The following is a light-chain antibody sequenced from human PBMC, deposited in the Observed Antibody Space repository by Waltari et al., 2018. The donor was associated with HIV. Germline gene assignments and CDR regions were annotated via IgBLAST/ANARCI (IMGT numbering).Light chain of an antibody. CDR2: NTT. V-gene: IGLV8-61*01. Sequence: QTVVTQEPSLSVSPGGTVTLTCGLKSGSVSSLHYPSWYRQTPGQXXXXLISNTTPRSAGVPYRFAGSSVGTKAALPIPGAQADDESDYYCVLCFGGGMSYVFGTGTRVTVL. J-gene: IGLJ1*01. CDR3: VLCFGGGMSYV. CDR1: SGSVSSLHY.